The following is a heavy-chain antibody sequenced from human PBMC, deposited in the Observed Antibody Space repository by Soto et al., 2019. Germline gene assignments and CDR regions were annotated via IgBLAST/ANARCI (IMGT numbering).Heavy chain of an antibody. V-gene: IGHV1-69*01. CDR3: ASVPN. J-gene: IGHJ4*02. CDR1: GGSFSGQA. CDR2: IIPIFRTT. Sequence: QVQLVQSGAEVKKPGSSVKVSCQASGGSFSGQAVSWVRQAPGQGLEWLGGIIPIFRTTNYARKFQGRLTITEDESTGTASMELTSLRSEYTSIYSCASVPNRGQGTLVSVSS.